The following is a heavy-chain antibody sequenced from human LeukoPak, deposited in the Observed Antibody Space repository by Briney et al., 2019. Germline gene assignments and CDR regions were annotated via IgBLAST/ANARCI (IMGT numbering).Heavy chain of an antibody. CDR2: ITCGGSNK. CDR3: AQALYSSSFNYD. Sequence: GGSLRLSCAASGFTFSSYAMNWVRQAPGKGLEWVAAITCGGSNKYYADSVKGRFTISRDNSKNTLYLQMNSLRAEDTAVYYCAQALYSSSFNYDWGQGTLVTVAS. D-gene: IGHD6-13*01. V-gene: IGHV3-30*04. CDR1: GFTFSSYA. J-gene: IGHJ4*02.